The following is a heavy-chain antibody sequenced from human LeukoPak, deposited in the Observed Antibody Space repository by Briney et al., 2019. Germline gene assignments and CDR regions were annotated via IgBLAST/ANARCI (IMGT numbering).Heavy chain of an antibody. CDR3: ARDGSSSGWTNYYYYGMDV. V-gene: IGHV4-4*07. CDR2: IYTSGST. Sequence: SETLSLTCTVSGGSISSYYWSWIRQPAGKGLEWIGRIYTSGSTNYNPSLKSRVTMSVDTSKSQFSLKLSSVTAADTAVYYCARDGSSSGWTNYYYYGMDVWGQGTTVTVSS. D-gene: IGHD6-19*01. J-gene: IGHJ6*02. CDR1: GGSISSYY.